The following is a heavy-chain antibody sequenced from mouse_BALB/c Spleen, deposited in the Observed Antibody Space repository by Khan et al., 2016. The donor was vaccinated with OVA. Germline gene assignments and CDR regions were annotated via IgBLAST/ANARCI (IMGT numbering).Heavy chain of an antibody. CDR2: IWTGGST. CDR3: ARDYGNYGWYCDV. J-gene: IGHJ1*01. Sequence: VQLQQSGPGLVAPSQSLSITCTVSGFSLTNYGVHWVRQPPGKGLEWLGVIWTGGSTNYNSTLMSRLSISKDNSKSQVFLKMNSLQTEDTAMYYCARDYGNYGWYCDVWGAGTTVTVSS. CDR1: GFSLTNYG. D-gene: IGHD2-1*01. V-gene: IGHV2-9*02.